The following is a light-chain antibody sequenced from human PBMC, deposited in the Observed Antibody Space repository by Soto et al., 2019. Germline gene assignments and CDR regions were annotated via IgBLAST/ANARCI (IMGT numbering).Light chain of an antibody. CDR1: SSDVGGYNY. V-gene: IGLV2-14*01. CDR3: SSYTGRSTLG. J-gene: IGLJ3*02. CDR2: DVS. Sequence: QSALTQPASVSGSPGQSITISCTGTSSDVGGYNYVSWYQQHPGKAPKLMIDDVSNRTSGVSNRFSGSKSGNTASLTISGLRAEDEADYYCSSYTGRSTLGFVRGTKLTVL.